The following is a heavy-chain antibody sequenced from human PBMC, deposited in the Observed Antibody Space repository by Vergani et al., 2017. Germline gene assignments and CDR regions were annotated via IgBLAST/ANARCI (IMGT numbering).Heavy chain of an antibody. D-gene: IGHD1-1*01. V-gene: IGHV3-23*01. Sequence: EVQLLESGGGLVQPGGSLRLSCAASGFTFSSYAMSWVRQAPGKGLEWVSAISGSGGSTYYADSVKGRFTISRDNSKNTLYLQMNSLRAEDTAVYYCARGGPFYQLERPLRKYNWFDPWGQGTLVTVSS. CDR2: ISGSGGST. J-gene: IGHJ5*02. CDR1: GFTFSSYA. CDR3: ARGGPFYQLERPLRKYNWFDP.